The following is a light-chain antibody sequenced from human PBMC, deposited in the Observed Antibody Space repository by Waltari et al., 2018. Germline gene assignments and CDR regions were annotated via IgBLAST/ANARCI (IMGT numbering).Light chain of an antibody. CDR1: QSVSTY. J-gene: IGKJ1*01. CDR3: QHRGAWPPT. CDR2: DAS. Sequence: VLTQSQATLSLSPGESATLSCRASQSVSTYLGWYQQRPGQAPRLLIEDASNRATGIPARFSGSGSGTDFTLTISSLEPEDFAVYYCQHRGAWPPTFGQGTKVEPK. V-gene: IGKV3-11*01.